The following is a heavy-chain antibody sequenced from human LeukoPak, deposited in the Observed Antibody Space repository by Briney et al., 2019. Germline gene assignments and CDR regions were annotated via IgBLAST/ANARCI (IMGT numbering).Heavy chain of an antibody. CDR1: GYTFTGYY. J-gene: IGHJ3*02. Sequence: ASVKVSCKASGYTFTGYYMHWVRQAPGQGLEWMGWISPNSGGTNYAQKFQGRVTMTRDTSISTAYMELSRLRSDDTAVYYCARDLGYCSSTSCSDAFDIWGQGTMVTVSS. V-gene: IGHV1-2*02. CDR3: ARDLGYCSSTSCSDAFDI. CDR2: ISPNSGGT. D-gene: IGHD2-2*01.